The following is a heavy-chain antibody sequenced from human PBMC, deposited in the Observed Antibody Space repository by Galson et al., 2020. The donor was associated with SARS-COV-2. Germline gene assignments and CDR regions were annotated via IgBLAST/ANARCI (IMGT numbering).Heavy chain of an antibody. J-gene: IGHJ4*02. CDR2: ISWNSGSI. D-gene: IGHD5-18*01. CDR1: GFTFDDYA. CDR3: ARTSGYNYGYPLFDY. V-gene: IGHV3-9*01. Sequence: GGSLRLSCAASGFTFDDYAMHWVRQVPGKGLEWVSGISWNSGSIGYADSVKGRFTISRDNAKKSLFLQMDSLRVEDTAFYYCARTSGYNYGYPLFDYWGQGPLVTVSS.